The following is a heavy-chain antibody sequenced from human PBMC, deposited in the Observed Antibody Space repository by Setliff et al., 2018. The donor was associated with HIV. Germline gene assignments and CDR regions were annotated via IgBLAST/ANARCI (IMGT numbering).Heavy chain of an antibody. D-gene: IGHD5-18*01. V-gene: IGHV1-18*01. J-gene: IGHJ6*03. CDR2: ITPFNGNT. CDR3: ARRGDSYGLDPIYYYYYYMDV. CDR1: GYTFTSYG. Sequence: ASVKVSCKASGYTFTSYGISWVRQAPGQGLVWMGWITPFNGNTNYAQKLQGRVTMTTDTSTSTAYMELRSLRSDDTAVYYCARRGDSYGLDPIYYYYYYMDVWGKGTTVTVSS.